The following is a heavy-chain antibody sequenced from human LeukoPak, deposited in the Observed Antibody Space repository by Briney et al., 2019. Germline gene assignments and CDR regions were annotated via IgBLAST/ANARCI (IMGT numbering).Heavy chain of an antibody. J-gene: IGHJ4*02. V-gene: IGHV1-46*01. CDR1: GYTFTSYY. CDR3: ARDRCSGGSCYTMDY. Sequence: ASVKVSCKASGYTFTSYYMHWVRQAPGQGLEWMGIINPSGGSTSYAQKFQGRVTMTRDTSTSTVYMELSSLRSEDTAVYYCARDRCSGGSCYTMDYWGQGTLVTVSS. CDR2: INPSGGST. D-gene: IGHD2-15*01.